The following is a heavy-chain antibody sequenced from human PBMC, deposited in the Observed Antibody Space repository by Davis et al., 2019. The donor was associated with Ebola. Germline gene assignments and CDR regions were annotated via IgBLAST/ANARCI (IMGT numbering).Heavy chain of an antibody. CDR1: GFTFSDYG. J-gene: IGHJ5*02. CDR3: AKNDGGNYKGWFDP. CDR2: ISYDGSNK. Sequence: GESLKISCAASGFTFSDYGMHWVRQAPGKGLEWVAVISYDGSNKYYVDSVKGRFTISRDNSKNTLYLQMNSLRAEDTAVYYCAKNDGGNYKGWFDPWGQGTLVTVSS. D-gene: IGHD4-23*01. V-gene: IGHV3-30*18.